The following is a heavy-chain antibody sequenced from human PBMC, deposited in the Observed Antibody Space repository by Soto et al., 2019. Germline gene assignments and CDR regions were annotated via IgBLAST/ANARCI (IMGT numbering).Heavy chain of an antibody. CDR3: ARGHTVPAMDV. CDR2: ISSSSSTI. Sequence: EVQLVESGGGLVQPGGSLRLSCAASGFTFSSYSMNWVRQAPGKGLEWVSYISSSSSTIYYADSVKGRFTISRDNAKNSLYLQMNSLRAEDTAVYYCARGHTVPAMDVWGKATTVTVSS. CDR1: GFTFSSYS. D-gene: IGHD2-2*01. J-gene: IGHJ6*04. V-gene: IGHV3-48*01.